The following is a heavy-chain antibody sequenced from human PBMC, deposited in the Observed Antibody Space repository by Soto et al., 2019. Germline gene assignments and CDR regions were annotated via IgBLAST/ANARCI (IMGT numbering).Heavy chain of an antibody. CDR3: AKDEGSGWYYFDY. Sequence: SLRLSCAASGFTFSSFAMSWVRQAPGKGLEWVSIISGSGTTTYYAESVKGRFTISRDNSKNTLYLHIQSLRAEDTAVYYCAKDEGSGWYYFDYWGQGALVTVSS. D-gene: IGHD6-19*01. V-gene: IGHV3-23*01. J-gene: IGHJ4*02. CDR1: GFTFSSFA. CDR2: ISGSGTTT.